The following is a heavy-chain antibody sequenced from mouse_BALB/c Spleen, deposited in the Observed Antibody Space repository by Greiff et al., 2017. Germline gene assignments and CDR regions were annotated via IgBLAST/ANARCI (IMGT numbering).Heavy chain of an antibody. D-gene: IGHD1-1*01. V-gene: IGHV5-4*02. CDR2: ISDGGSYT. Sequence: DVQLVESGGGLVKPGGSLKLSCAASGFTFSDYYMYWVRQTPEKRLEWVATISDGGSYTYYPDSVKGRFTISRDNAKNNLYLQMSSLKSEDTAMYYCARGYGGAMDYWGQGTSVTVSS. J-gene: IGHJ4*01. CDR1: GFTFSDYY. CDR3: ARGYGGAMDY.